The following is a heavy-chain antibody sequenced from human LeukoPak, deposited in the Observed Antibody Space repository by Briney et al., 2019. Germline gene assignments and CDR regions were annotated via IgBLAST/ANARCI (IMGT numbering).Heavy chain of an antibody. Sequence: AGGSLRLSCAASGFTFSSYAMHWVRQAPGKGLEWVAVISYDGSNKYYADSVKGRFTISRDNSKNTLYLQMNSLRAEDTAVYYCAKDSLNWFGESISWGQGTLVTVSS. V-gene: IGHV3-30*04. CDR1: GFTFSSYA. CDR3: AKDSLNWFGESIS. D-gene: IGHD3-10*01. CDR2: ISYDGSNK. J-gene: IGHJ5*02.